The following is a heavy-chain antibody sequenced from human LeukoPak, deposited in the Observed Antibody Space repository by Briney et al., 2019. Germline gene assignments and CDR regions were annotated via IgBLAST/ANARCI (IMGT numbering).Heavy chain of an antibody. Sequence: GGSLRLSCAASGFTFSRYLMHWVRQAPGKGLVWVSRINTDGRSTSYADSVKGRFTISRDNAKNTLYLQMNSLRAEDTALYYCARDSFEAGIYYGMDVWGQGTTVTVSS. CDR2: INTDGRST. V-gene: IGHV3-74*01. CDR1: GFTFSRYL. D-gene: IGHD6-13*01. J-gene: IGHJ6*02. CDR3: ARDSFEAGIYYGMDV.